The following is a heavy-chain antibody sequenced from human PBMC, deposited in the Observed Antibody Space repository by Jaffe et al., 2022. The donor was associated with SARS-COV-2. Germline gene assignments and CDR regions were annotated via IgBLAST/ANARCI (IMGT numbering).Heavy chain of an antibody. D-gene: IGHD2-21*01. CDR2: INTKTDGGTT. J-gene: IGHJ4*02. V-gene: IGHV3-15*01. CDR3: TTGTEFCSRGNCYRTWGNY. Sequence: EVQLVEFGGGLVKPGGSLRLSCGGSRFIFSSAWVTWVRQAPGKGLEWVGRINTKTDGGTTDYAAPVTGRFTISRDDSKATVFLEMNSLKTEDTAIYYCTTGTEFCSRGNCYRTWGNYWGQGTLVTVSS. CDR1: RFIFSSAW.